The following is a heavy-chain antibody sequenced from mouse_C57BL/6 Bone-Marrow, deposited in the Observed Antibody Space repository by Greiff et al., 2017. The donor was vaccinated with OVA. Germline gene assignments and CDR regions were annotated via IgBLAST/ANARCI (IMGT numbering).Heavy chain of an antibody. V-gene: IGHV1-69*01. J-gene: IGHJ1*03. CDR2: IDPSDSYT. CDR1: GYTFTSYW. D-gene: IGHD2-5*01. Sequence: QVQLKQPGAELVMPGASVKLSCKASGYTFTSYWMHWVKQRPGQGLEWIGEIDPSDSYTNYNQKFKGKSTLTVDKSSSTAYMQLSSLTSEDSAVYYCAREDSNYPYFDVWGTVTTVTVSS. CDR3: AREDSNYPYFDV.